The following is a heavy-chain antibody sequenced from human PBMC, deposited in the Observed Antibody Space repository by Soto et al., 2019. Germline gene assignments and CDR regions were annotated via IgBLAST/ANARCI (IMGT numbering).Heavy chain of an antibody. CDR3: ARGRYSGYARIQGGFDY. J-gene: IGHJ4*02. CDR1: GGSISSGGYY. Sequence: ASETLSLTCTVSGGSISSGGYYWSWIRQHPGRGLEWIGYIYYSGSTYYNPSLKSRVTISVDTSKNQFSLKLSSVTAADTAVYYCARGRYSGYARIQGGFDYWGQGTLVTVSS. D-gene: IGHD5-12*01. V-gene: IGHV4-31*03. CDR2: IYYSGST.